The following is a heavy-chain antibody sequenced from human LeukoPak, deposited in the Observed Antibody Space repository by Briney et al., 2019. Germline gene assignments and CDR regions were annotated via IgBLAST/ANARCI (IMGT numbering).Heavy chain of an antibody. CDR3: ARYGPSYAFDI. Sequence: GSSLRLSCAASGFTFSSYGMHWVRQAPGKGLEWVAVISYDGSNKYYADSVKGRFTISRDNSKNTLYLQMNSLRAEDTAVYYCARYGPSYAFDIWGQGTMVTVSS. J-gene: IGHJ3*02. CDR2: ISYDGSNK. CDR1: GFTFSSYG. V-gene: IGHV3-30*03. D-gene: IGHD3-10*01.